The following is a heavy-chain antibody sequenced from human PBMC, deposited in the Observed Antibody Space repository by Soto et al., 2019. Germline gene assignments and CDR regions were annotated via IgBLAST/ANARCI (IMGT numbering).Heavy chain of an antibody. CDR3: VRPGAARWLRHSGFNT. CDR2: LTTSRASR. D-gene: IGHD5-12*01. V-gene: IGHV3-21*01. Sequence: EVHLVESGGGLVKPGGSLRLSCAASGFTFNTYDMNWVRQAPGKGLAWFSSLTTSRASRSYADSRKGRITISRDNAKNSLFLQMNSLGAEDTAVYYWVRPGAARWLRHSGFNTGGQGTLGTVSS. CDR1: GFTFNTYD. J-gene: IGHJ5*02.